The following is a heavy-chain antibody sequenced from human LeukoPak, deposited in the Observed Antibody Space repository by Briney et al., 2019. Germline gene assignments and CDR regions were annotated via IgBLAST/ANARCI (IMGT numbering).Heavy chain of an antibody. V-gene: IGHV3-74*01. CDR3: ARGVGGDSDY. Sequence: PGGSLRLSCAASGFTFGSSSMHWVRHAPGKGLLWVSRTNSDGSITAYADSVKGRFTISRDNAKNTVYLQMNSLRAEDTAVYYCARGVGGDSDYWGQGTLVTVSS. CDR1: GFTFGSSS. J-gene: IGHJ4*02. D-gene: IGHD2-21*02. CDR2: TNSDGSIT.